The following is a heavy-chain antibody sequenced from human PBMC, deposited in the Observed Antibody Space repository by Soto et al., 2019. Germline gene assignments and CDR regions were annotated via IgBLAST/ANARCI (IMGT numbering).Heavy chain of an antibody. CDR3: ARGYSSGWYSQLDWFDP. CDR2: IYYSGST. V-gene: IGHV4-59*01. CDR1: GGSISSYY. D-gene: IGHD6-19*01. Sequence: PSETLSLTCTVSGGSISSYYWSWIRQPPGKGLEWIGYIYYSGSTNYNPSLKSRVTISVDTSKNQFSLKLSSVTAADTAVYYCARGYSSGWYSQLDWFDPWGQGTLVTVSS. J-gene: IGHJ5*02.